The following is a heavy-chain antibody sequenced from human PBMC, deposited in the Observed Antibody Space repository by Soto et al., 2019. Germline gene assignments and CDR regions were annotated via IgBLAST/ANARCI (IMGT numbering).Heavy chain of an antibody. CDR1: GGSISSGGYS. V-gene: IGHV4-30-2*01. CDR3: ARGPYCSGGSCYRGPFDY. Sequence: SETLSLTCAVSGGSISSGGYSWSWIRQPPGKGLEWIGYIYHSGSTYYNPSLKSRVTISVDRSKNQFSLKLSSVTAADTAVYYCARGPYCSGGSCYRGPFDYWGQGTLVTVS. D-gene: IGHD2-15*01. J-gene: IGHJ4*02. CDR2: IYHSGST.